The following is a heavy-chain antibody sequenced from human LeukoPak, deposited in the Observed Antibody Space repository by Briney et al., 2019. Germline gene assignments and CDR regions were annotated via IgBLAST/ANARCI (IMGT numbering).Heavy chain of an antibody. Sequence: GGSLRLSCVASRFTFSDFYMSWIRQAPGKGLEWISYITSSGGMTFYADSVKGRFTISRDNSKNTLYLQMNSLRAEDTAVYYCARGHGSGGKGIDIWGQGTMVTVSS. D-gene: IGHD3-10*01. CDR3: ARGHGSGGKGIDI. CDR1: RFTFSDFY. J-gene: IGHJ3*02. CDR2: ITSSGGMT. V-gene: IGHV3-11*01.